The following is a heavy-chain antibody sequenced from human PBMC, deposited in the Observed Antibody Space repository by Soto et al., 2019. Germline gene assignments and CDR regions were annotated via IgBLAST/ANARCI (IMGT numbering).Heavy chain of an antibody. CDR2: ISSSSSDT. J-gene: IGHJ4*02. D-gene: IGHD3-3*01. V-gene: IGHV3-11*06. Sequence: QVQLVESGGGLVKPGGSLRLSCEASGFTFSNYFLTWIRQAPGKGLEWVSYISSSSSDTNYADSVKGRFTVSRDNAKNSRFLQMNNLRVDDTAVYYCARDYDFWSGYLSGHFDYWGQGTLVTVSS. CDR3: ARDYDFWSGYLSGHFDY. CDR1: GFTFSNYF.